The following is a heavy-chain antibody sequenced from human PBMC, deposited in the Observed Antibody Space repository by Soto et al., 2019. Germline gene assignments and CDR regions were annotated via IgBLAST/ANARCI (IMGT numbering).Heavy chain of an antibody. Sequence: TLSLTCAVSGGSISSGGYSWSWIRQPPGKGLEWIGYIYHSGSTYYNPSLKSRVTISIDTSKNQFSLKLSSVTATDTAVYYCASQHYYDSSGYYVVYWGQGTPVTVSS. CDR1: GGSISSGGYS. CDR3: ASQHYYDSSGYYVVY. J-gene: IGHJ4*02. CDR2: IYHSGST. V-gene: IGHV4-30-2*03. D-gene: IGHD3-22*01.